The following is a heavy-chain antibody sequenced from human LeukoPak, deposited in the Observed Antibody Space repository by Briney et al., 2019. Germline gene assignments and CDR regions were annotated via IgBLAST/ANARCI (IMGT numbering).Heavy chain of an antibody. Sequence: PGGSLRLSCAASGFTFSSCALSWVRQAPGKGLEWVSAVSGSGGSTYYADSVKGRFTISRDNSKNTLYLQMNSLRAEDTAVYYCAKMVDVVAPFDYWGQGTLVTVSS. V-gene: IGHV3-23*01. CDR1: GFTFSSCA. CDR3: AKMVDVVAPFDY. D-gene: IGHD2-21*01. CDR2: VSGSGGST. J-gene: IGHJ4*02.